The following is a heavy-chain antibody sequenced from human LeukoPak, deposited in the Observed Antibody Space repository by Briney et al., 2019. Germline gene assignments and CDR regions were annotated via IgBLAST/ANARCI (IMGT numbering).Heavy chain of an antibody. Sequence: GGSLRLSCAASGFTFSGSAMHWVRQASGKGLEWVGRIRSKANSYATAYAASVEGRFTISRDDSKNPAYLQMNSLKTEDTAVYYCTRGTNSGYDGRYFDYWGQGTLVTVSS. D-gene: IGHD5-12*01. CDR3: TRGTNSGYDGRYFDY. J-gene: IGHJ4*02. CDR2: IRSKANSYAT. V-gene: IGHV3-73*01. CDR1: GFTFSGSA.